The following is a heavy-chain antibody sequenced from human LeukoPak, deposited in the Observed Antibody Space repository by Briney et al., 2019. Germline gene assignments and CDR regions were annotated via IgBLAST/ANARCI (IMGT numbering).Heavy chain of an antibody. Sequence: GASVKVSCKASGYTFTTYDLNWVRQATGQGLEWMGWMNPNSGNTGYAQKFQGRVTMTRNISITTAYMELSNLTSGDTAVYYCARRIRGAPTDYWGQGTLVTFSS. D-gene: IGHD3-10*01. V-gene: IGHV1-8*01. J-gene: IGHJ4*02. CDR1: GYTFTTYD. CDR3: ARRIRGAPTDY. CDR2: MNPNSGNT.